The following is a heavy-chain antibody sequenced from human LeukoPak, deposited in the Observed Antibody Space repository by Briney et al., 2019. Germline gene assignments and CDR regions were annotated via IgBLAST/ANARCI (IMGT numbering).Heavy chain of an antibody. CDR2: ISYDGSNK. D-gene: IGHD6-19*01. Sequence: GGSLRLSCAASGFTFSSYGMHWVRQAPGKGLEWVAVISYDGSNKYYADSVKGRFTISRDNSKNTLYLQMNSLRAEDTAVYYCAKGGLVHGYYFDYWGQGTLVTVSS. V-gene: IGHV3-30*18. CDR1: GFTFSSYG. J-gene: IGHJ4*02. CDR3: AKGGLVHGYYFDY.